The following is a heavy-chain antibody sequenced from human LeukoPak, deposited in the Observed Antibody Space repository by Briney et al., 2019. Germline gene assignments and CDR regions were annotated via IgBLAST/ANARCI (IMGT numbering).Heavy chain of an antibody. CDR3: ARVPLTGTTWGAHDY. V-gene: IGHV3-30-3*01. D-gene: IGHD1-20*01. CDR1: GFPFRSYA. J-gene: IGHJ4*02. Sequence: GALELSFAAPGFPFRSYAMHWVRPASGKGLEGVAIISYDGSNKYYADSVKGRFTISRDNSKNTLYLQMNSLRAEDTAVYYCARVPLTGTTWGAHDYWGQGTLVTVSS. CDR2: ISYDGSNK.